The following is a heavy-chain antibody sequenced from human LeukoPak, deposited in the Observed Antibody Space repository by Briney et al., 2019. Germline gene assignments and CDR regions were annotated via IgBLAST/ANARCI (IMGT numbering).Heavy chain of an antibody. D-gene: IGHD2-15*01. Sequence: SETLSLTCTVSGGSISSGSYYWSWIRQPAGKGLEWIGRIYTSGSSNYNPSLKSRVTISPDTSKNQFSLKLNSVTAADTAVYYCARRAATPGAPSGDYWGQGTLVTVSS. CDR3: ARRAATPGAPSGDY. J-gene: IGHJ4*02. CDR1: GGSISSGSYY. CDR2: IYTSGSS. V-gene: IGHV4-61*02.